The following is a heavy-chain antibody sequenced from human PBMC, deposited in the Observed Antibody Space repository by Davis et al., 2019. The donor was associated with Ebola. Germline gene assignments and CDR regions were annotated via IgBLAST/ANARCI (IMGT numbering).Heavy chain of an antibody. CDR1: GFTFSRYW. CDR2: ISYDGSTT. Sequence: GESLKISCASSGFTFSRYWMLWVRQAPGKGLEWLSRISYDGSTTNYADSVKGRFSISRDDAKNTVYLHINSLRAEDTAVYYCGRDHWGSADYWGQGTLVTVSS. CDR3: GRDHWGSADY. J-gene: IGHJ4*02. V-gene: IGHV3-74*01. D-gene: IGHD7-27*01.